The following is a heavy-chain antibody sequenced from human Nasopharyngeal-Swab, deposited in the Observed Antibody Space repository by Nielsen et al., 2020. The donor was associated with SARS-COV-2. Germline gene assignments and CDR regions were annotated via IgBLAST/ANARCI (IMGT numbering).Heavy chain of an antibody. CDR3: AGRITMVRGPPEGMRAFDI. CDR2: IYSGGST. Sequence: GESLKISCAASGFTVSSNYMSWVRQAPGKGLEWVSVIYSGGSTYYADSVKGRFTISRDNSKNTLYLQMSSLRAEDTAVYYCAGRITMVRGPPEGMRAFDIWGQGTMVTVSS. CDR1: GFTVSSNY. V-gene: IGHV3-53*01. J-gene: IGHJ3*02. D-gene: IGHD3-10*01.